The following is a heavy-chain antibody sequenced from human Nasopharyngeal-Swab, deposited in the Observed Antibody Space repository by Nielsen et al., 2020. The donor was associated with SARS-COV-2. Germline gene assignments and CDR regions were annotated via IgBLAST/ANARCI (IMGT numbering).Heavy chain of an antibody. CDR1: GFTFSSYA. V-gene: IGHV3-23*01. Sequence: GESLKISCAASGFTFSSYAMSWVRQAPGKGLEWVSAISGSGGSTYYADSGKGRFTISRDNSKNTLYLQMNSLRAEDTAVYYCAKAYFPKLLRDAFDIWGQGTMVTVSS. J-gene: IGHJ3*02. D-gene: IGHD2-15*01. CDR3: AKAYFPKLLRDAFDI. CDR2: ISGSGGST.